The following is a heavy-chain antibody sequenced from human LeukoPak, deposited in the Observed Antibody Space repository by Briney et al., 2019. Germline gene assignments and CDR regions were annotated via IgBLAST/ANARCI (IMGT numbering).Heavy chain of an antibody. Sequence: SGPTLVNPTQTLTLTCTFSGFSLSTSGMCVSWIRQPPGKALEWLALIDWDDDKYYSTSLKTWLTISKDTSKNQVVLTMTNMDPVDTATYYCARISRYYGSGSYSHFDYWGQGTLVTVSS. CDR3: ARISRYYGSGSYSHFDY. CDR1: GFSLSTSGMC. CDR2: IDWDDDK. D-gene: IGHD3-10*01. J-gene: IGHJ4*02. V-gene: IGHV2-70*01.